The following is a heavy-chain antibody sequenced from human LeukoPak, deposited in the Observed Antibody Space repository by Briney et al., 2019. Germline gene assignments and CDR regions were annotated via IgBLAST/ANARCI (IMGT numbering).Heavy chain of an antibody. Sequence: GASVKVSCKASGYTFSGNYIHWVRQAPGQGLVWMGWINPNSGGTNYAQNFQGRITVTRDTSISTAYMELSRLRSDDTAVYYCARDIAAAGPNWFDPWGQGTLVTVSS. CDR1: GYTFSGNY. J-gene: IGHJ5*02. CDR3: ARDIAAAGPNWFDP. CDR2: INPNSGGT. V-gene: IGHV1-2*02. D-gene: IGHD6-13*01.